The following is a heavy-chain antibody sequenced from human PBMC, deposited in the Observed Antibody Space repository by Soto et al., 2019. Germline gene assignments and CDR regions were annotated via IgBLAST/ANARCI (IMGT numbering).Heavy chain of an antibody. Sequence: LSLTCTVSGGSISSGGYYWSWIRQHPGKGLEWIGYIYYSGSTYYNPSLKSRVTISVDTSKNQFSLKLSSVTAADTAVYYCARWNYYDSSGYYWSVDYWGQGTLVTVSS. CDR1: GGSISSGGYY. J-gene: IGHJ4*02. CDR2: IYYSGST. D-gene: IGHD3-22*01. CDR3: ARWNYYDSSGYYWSVDY. V-gene: IGHV4-31*03.